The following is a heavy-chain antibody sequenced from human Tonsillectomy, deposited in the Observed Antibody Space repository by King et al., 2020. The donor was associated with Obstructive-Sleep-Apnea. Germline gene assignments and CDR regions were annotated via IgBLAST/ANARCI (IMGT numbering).Heavy chain of an antibody. Sequence: VQLVESGGGLVQPGGSLRLSCAASGFTFSSYSMNWVRQAPGKGLEGVSYISSSSTIYYADSVKGRFTISRDNAKNSLYLQMNSLRAEDTAVYYCASGDNYYGSGSPTGMDVWGQGTTVTVSS. CDR1: GFTFSSYS. J-gene: IGHJ6*02. CDR2: ISSSSTI. V-gene: IGHV3-48*04. D-gene: IGHD3-10*01. CDR3: ASGDNYYGSGSPTGMDV.